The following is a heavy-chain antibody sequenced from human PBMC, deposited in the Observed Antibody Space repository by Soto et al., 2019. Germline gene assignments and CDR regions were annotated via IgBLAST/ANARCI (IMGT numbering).Heavy chain of an antibody. J-gene: IGHJ6*03. CDR1: GFTFSSYG. D-gene: IGHD3-16*01. Sequence: GGSLRLSCAASGFTFSSYGMHWVRQAPGKGLEWVAVISYDGSNKYYADSVKGRFTISRDNSKNTLYLQMNSLRAEDKAGYYCARGIRAPKADGGYYYYMDVWGKGTTVTVSS. V-gene: IGHV3-30*03. CDR2: ISYDGSNK. CDR3: ARGIRAPKADGGYYYYMDV.